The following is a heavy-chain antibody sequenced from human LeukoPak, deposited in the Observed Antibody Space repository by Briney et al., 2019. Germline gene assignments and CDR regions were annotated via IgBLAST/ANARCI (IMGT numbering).Heavy chain of an antibody. V-gene: IGHV4-39*01. J-gene: IGHJ4*02. Sequence: SETLSLTCTVSGGSISSSSYYWGWIRQPPGKGLEWIGSIYYSGSTYYNPSLKSRVTISVDTSKNQFSLKLSSVTAADTAVYYCARHEMSAAAGLYFGYWGRGTLVTVSS. CDR3: ARHEMSAAAGLYFGY. CDR2: IYYSGST. CDR1: GGSISSSSYY. D-gene: IGHD6-13*01.